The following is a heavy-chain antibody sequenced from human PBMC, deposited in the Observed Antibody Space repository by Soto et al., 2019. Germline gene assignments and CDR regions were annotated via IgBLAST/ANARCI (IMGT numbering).Heavy chain of an antibody. CDR1: GFTFNNYA. J-gene: IGHJ4*02. D-gene: IGHD6-19*01. V-gene: IGHV3-23*01. CDR2: ISGNGVNT. Sequence: PGGSLRLSCAASGFTFNNYAMSWVRQAPGKGLKWVSAISGNGVNTYYADSVKGRFTISRDNVKNTLYLHLSSLGAEDTAVYYCARGNFDSAWAYYFGSWGQGTLVPASS. CDR3: ARGNFDSAWAYYFGS.